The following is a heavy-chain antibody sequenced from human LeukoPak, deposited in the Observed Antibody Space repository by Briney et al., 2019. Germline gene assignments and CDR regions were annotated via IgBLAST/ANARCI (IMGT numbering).Heavy chain of an antibody. CDR1: GYSFTSYW. CDR2: IIPIFGTA. CDR3: AGCHSSGYQGDFYAFDI. Sequence: KISCKGSGYSFTSYWIGWVRQAPGQGLEWMGGIIPIFGTANYAQKFQGRVTITTDESTSTAYMELSSLRSEDTAVYYCAGCHSSGYQGDFYAFDIWGQGTMVTVSS. J-gene: IGHJ3*02. V-gene: IGHV1-69*05. D-gene: IGHD3-22*01.